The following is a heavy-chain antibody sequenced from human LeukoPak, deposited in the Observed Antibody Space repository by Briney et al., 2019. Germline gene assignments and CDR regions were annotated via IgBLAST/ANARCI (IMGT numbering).Heavy chain of an antibody. CDR3: ASTLTVAQYYFDY. D-gene: IGHD4-23*01. CDR2: IRYDGSNK. Sequence: GGSLRLSCVGSGFTFSTYAMNWVRQAPGKGLEWVAFIRYDGSNKYYADSVKGRFTISRDNSKNTLYLQMNSLRAEDTAVYYCASTLTVAQYYFDYWGQGTLVTVSS. CDR1: GFTFSTYA. V-gene: IGHV3-30*02. J-gene: IGHJ4*02.